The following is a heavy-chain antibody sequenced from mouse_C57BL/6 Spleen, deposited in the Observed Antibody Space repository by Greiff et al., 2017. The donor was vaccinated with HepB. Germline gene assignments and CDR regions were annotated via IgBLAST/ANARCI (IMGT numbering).Heavy chain of an antibody. CDR3: ARGGLRPWFAY. D-gene: IGHD2-4*01. Sequence: QVQLQQPGAELVRPGSSVKLSCKASGYTFTSYWMDWVKQRPGQGLEWIGNIYPSDSETNYNQKFKDKATLTVDKSSSTAYMQLSSLTYEDSAVYYCARGGLRPWFAYWGQGTLVTVSA. CDR2: IYPSDSET. V-gene: IGHV1-61*01. J-gene: IGHJ3*01. CDR1: GYTFTSYW.